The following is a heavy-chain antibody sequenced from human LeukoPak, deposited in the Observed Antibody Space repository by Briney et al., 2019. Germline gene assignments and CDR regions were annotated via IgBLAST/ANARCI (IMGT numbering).Heavy chain of an antibody. V-gene: IGHV3-15*01. J-gene: IGHJ4*02. CDR3: TRRDDGDYPNG. CDR2: IKSKTDGGTT. Sequence: KSGGSLRLSCAASGFTFSNAWMSWVRQAPGKGLEWVGRIKSKTDGGTTDYAAPVKGRFTISRDDSKNTLYLQMNSLKTEDTAVYYCTRRDDGDYPNGWGQGTLVTVSS. D-gene: IGHD4-17*01. CDR1: GFTFSNAW.